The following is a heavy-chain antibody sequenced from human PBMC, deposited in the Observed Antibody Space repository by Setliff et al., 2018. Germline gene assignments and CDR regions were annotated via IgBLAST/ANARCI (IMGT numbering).Heavy chain of an antibody. J-gene: IGHJ4*02. V-gene: IGHV4-4*02. D-gene: IGHD3-3*01. CDR3: AGRVDYDFWSGHTDY. Sequence: SETLSLTCAVSGGSISSSNWWSWVRQPPGKGLEWIGEIYHSGSTNYNPSLKSRVTISVDKSKNQFSLKLSWVTAADTAVYYCAGRVDYDFWSGHTDYWGQGTLVTVSS. CDR1: GGSISSSNW. CDR2: IYHSGST.